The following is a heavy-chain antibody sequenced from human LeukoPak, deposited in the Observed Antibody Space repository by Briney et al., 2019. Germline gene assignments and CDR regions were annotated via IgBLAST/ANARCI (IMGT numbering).Heavy chain of an antibody. D-gene: IGHD3-22*01. CDR3: ARAWYYYDSSGYYPFDY. CDR1: GGSVSSGSYY. J-gene: IGHJ4*02. V-gene: IGHV4-61*01. Sequence: SETLSLTCTVSGGSVSSGSYYWSWIRQPPGKGLEWIGFIYYSGITNYNPSLKSRVTISVDTSKNQFSLKLSSVTAADTAVYYCARAWYYYDSSGYYPFDYWGQGTLVTVSS. CDR2: IYYSGIT.